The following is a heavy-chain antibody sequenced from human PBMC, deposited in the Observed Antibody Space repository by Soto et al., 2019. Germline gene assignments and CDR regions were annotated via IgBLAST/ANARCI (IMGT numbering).Heavy chain of an antibody. V-gene: IGHV3-33*01. D-gene: IGHD2-21*02. CDR3: ARDADSDRYYYYGMDV. CDR1: GFTFSSYG. Sequence: ESGGGVVQPGRSLRLSCAASGFTFSSYGMHWVRQAPGKGLEWVAVIWYDGSNKYYADSVKGRFTTSRDNPKNTLYLQMNSLRAEDTAVYYCARDADSDRYYYYGMDVWGQGTTVTVSS. J-gene: IGHJ6*02. CDR2: IWYDGSNK.